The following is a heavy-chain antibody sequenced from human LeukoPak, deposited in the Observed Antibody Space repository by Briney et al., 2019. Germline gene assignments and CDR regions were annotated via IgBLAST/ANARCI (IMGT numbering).Heavy chain of an antibody. CDR2: IKSKTDRGTT. D-gene: IGHD6-13*01. J-gene: IGHJ6*03. CDR1: GFTFTNAW. CDR3: TTEGIATAGYSYYYYMDV. Sequence: GGSLRLSCAASGFTFTNAWMSWVRQAPGKGLEWVGRIKSKTDRGTTDYAAPVKGRFTISRDDSKNTLYLQMSSLKTEDTAVYYCTTEGIATAGYSYYYYMDVWGKGTTVTVSS. V-gene: IGHV3-15*01.